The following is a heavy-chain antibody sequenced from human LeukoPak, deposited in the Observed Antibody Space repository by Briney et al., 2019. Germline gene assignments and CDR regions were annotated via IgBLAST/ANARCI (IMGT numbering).Heavy chain of an antibody. Sequence: SVTVSFKSSGGTFSIYAISWVRQAPGLGREWMGGIIPIFGTANYAQKFQGRVTITTDESTSTAYMELSSLRSEDTAVYYCARGQRYYYYMDVWGKGTTVTVSS. J-gene: IGHJ6*03. D-gene: IGHD6-25*01. CDR1: GGTFSIYA. CDR3: ARGQRYYYYMDV. CDR2: IIPIFGTA. V-gene: IGHV1-69*05.